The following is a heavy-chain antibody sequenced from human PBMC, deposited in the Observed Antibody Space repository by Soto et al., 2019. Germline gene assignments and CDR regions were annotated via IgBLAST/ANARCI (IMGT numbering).Heavy chain of an antibody. CDR2: INPSGGST. Sequence: GASVKVSCKASGYTFTSYYMHWVRQAPGQGLEWMGIINPSGGSTSYAQKFQGRVTMTRDTSTSTVYMELSSLRSEDTAVYYCARNWGDYYDSSGYYTFDYWGQGTLVTSPQ. CDR3: ARNWGDYYDSSGYYTFDY. CDR1: GYTFTSYY. J-gene: IGHJ4*02. D-gene: IGHD3-22*01. V-gene: IGHV1-46*01.